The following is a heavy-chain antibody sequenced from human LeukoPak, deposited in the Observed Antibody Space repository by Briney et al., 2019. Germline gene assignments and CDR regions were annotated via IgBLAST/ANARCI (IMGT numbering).Heavy chain of an antibody. Sequence: ASVKVSCKASGYTFTSYYMHWVRQAPGQGLEWMGIINPSGGSTSYAQKFQGRVTMIRDTSTSTVYMELSSLRSEDTAVYYCARAAEMRQYYYDNRVPIDFDYWGQGTLVTVSS. CDR2: INPSGGST. CDR1: GYTFTSYY. CDR3: ARAAEMRQYYYDNRVPIDFDY. D-gene: IGHD3-22*01. J-gene: IGHJ4*02. V-gene: IGHV1-46*01.